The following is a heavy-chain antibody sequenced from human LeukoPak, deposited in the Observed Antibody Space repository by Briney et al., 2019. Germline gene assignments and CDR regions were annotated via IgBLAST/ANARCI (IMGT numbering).Heavy chain of an antibody. CDR1: GGSISNYY. CDR2: IFSSGST. D-gene: IGHD4-17*01. J-gene: IGHJ4*02. Sequence: SETLSLTCTISGGSISNYYWSWIRQPAGKGLEWVGRIFSSGSTNYNPPLKSRVTMSVDTSKNQFSLKLSSLTAADTAVYYCARGDGDYRGYFDYWGQGTLVTVSS. V-gene: IGHV4-4*07. CDR3: ARGDGDYRGYFDY.